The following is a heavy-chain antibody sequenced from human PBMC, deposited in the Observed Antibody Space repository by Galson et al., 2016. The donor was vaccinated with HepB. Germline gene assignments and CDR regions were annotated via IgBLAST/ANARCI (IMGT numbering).Heavy chain of an antibody. CDR1: GGSISPYF. Sequence: LSLTCTVSGGSISPYFWSWIRRPPGEGLEWIAYIYFSGTTNYNPSLKSRVTISLDTSKGQFSLKVTSVTAADSAVYYCARSYGGYAFDIWGQGTMVTVSS. D-gene: IGHD4-23*01. V-gene: IGHV4-59*01. J-gene: IGHJ3*02. CDR2: IYFSGTT. CDR3: ARSYGGYAFDI.